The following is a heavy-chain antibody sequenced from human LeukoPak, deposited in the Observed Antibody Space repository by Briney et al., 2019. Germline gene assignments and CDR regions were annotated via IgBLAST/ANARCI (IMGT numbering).Heavy chain of an antibody. CDR3: ARAAYNSSPDY. V-gene: IGHV3-33*01. J-gene: IGHJ4*02. CDR2: IWYDGSNK. D-gene: IGHD6-13*01. Sequence: GGSLRLSCAASGFTFSNYGMHWVRQAPGKGLEWVAVIWYDGSNKNYADSVKGRFTISRDNSKNMLYLQMNSLRDEDTAVYYCARAAYNSSPDYWGQGTLVTVSS. CDR1: GFTFSNYG.